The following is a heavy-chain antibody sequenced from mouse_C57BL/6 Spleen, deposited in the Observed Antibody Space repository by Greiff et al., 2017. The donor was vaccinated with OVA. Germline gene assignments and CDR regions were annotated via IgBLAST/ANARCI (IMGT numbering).Heavy chain of an antibody. D-gene: IGHD1-1*01. V-gene: IGHV10-1*01. J-gene: IGHJ1*03. CDR2: IRSKSNNYAT. Sequence: EVQLQESGGGLVQPKGSLKFSCAASGFSFNTYAMNWVRQAPGKGLEWVARIRSKSNNYATYYADSVKDRFTISRDDSDSRCDLQKNNLKTEDTAMYYCVRQRYGSSYWYIDVWGTGTTLTVSS. CDR1: GFSFNTYA. CDR3: VRQRYGSSYWYIDV.